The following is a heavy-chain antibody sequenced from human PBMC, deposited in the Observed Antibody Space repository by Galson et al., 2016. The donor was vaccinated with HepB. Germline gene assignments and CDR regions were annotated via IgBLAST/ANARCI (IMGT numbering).Heavy chain of an antibody. V-gene: IGHV3-33*05. J-gene: IGHJ4*02. Sequence: SLRLSCAASGFTFNTYGMRWVRQAPGKGLEWVAVISYDGSNKYYADSVKGRFTISRDNFKKTLYLQMNSLRAEDTAVYYCARDIGDLWSGYSPHFDYWGQGTLVTVSS. CDR2: ISYDGSNK. CDR1: GFTFNTYG. CDR3: ARDIGDLWSGYSPHFDY. D-gene: IGHD3-3*01.